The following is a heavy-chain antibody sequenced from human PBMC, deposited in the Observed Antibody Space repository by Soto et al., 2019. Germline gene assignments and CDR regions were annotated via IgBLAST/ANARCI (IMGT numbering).Heavy chain of an antibody. D-gene: IGHD3-22*01. Sequence: GASVKVSCKASGGTFSSYAISWVRQAPGQGLEWMRGIIPIFGTANYAQKFQGRVTITADESTSTAYMELSSPRSEDTAVYYCARDSYDSSGYFHFDYWGQGTLVTVSS. V-gene: IGHV1-69*13. CDR3: ARDSYDSSGYFHFDY. CDR2: IIPIFGTA. J-gene: IGHJ4*02. CDR1: GGTFSSYA.